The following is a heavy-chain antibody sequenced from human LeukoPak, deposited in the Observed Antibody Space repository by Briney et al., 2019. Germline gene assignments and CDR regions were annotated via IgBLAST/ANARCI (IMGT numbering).Heavy chain of an antibody. V-gene: IGHV1-46*01. D-gene: IGHD3-3*01. J-gene: IGHJ6*03. CDR3: ARGGDYYDFWSGYSYYYYYMDV. CDR2: INPSGGST. CDR1: GYTFTSYY. Sequence: ASVKVSCKASGYTFTSYYMHWMRQAPGQGLEWMGIINPSGGSTSYAQKFQGRVTMTRDMSTSTVYMELSSLRSEDTAVYYCARGGDYYDFWSGYSYYYYYMDVWGKGTTVTVSS.